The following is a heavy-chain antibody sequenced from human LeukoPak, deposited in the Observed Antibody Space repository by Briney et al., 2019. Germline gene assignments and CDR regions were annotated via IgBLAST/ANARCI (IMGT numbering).Heavy chain of an antibody. CDR1: GFTFSSYW. CDR3: ATGAGCGY. D-gene: IGHD6-19*01. J-gene: IGHJ4*02. V-gene: IGHV3-7*03. CDR2: IKQDGSER. Sequence: GGSLRLSCAASGFTFSSYWMTWVRQAPGKGLEWVANIKQDGSERNYVDSVKGRFTISRDNDKNSLYLQMNTLRDEDTAVYYYATGAGCGYWGQGTLVTVSS.